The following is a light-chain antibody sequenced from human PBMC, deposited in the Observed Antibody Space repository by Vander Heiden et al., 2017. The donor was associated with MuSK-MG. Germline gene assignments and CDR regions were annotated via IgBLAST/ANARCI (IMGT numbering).Light chain of an antibody. CDR3: AAWDDSLNGLNWV. CDR2: YDD. Sequence: QSVLNQPPSVYEAPRQRVTISCSGSSSNIGNNAVNWYQQLPGKAPKLLIYYDDLLPSGVSDRFSGSKSGTSASLAISGLQSDDEADYYCAAWDDSLNGLNWVFGGGTKLTVL. V-gene: IGLV1-36*01. J-gene: IGLJ3*02. CDR1: SSNIGNNA.